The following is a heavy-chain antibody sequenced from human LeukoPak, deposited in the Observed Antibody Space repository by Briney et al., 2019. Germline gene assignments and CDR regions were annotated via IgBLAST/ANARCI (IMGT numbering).Heavy chain of an antibody. D-gene: IGHD3-10*01. J-gene: IGHJ5*02. CDR1: GGSISSNY. CDR3: ARGSAGLLDWFDP. CDR2: IYTSGST. V-gene: IGHV4-4*07. Sequence: PSETLSLTCTASGGSISSNYRSWVRQPAGKGLEWVGRIYTSGSTYYNPSLKSRVTMSVDTSKNQFSLKLSSVTAADTAVYYCARGSAGLLDWFDPWGQGTLVTVSS.